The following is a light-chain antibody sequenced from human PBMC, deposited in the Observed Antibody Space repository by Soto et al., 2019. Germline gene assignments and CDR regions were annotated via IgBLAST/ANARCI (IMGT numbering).Light chain of an antibody. CDR2: DVS. V-gene: IGLV2-14*01. J-gene: IGLJ1*01. Sequence: QSALTQPASVSGSPGQSITISCTGTSSDVGGYNYVSWYQQHPGKAPKLMIYDVSNRPSGVSNRFSGSKSDNTACRTIAGLQAEDEADYYCSSYTSSSTLHVFGTGTKLTLL. CDR3: SSYTSSSTLHV. CDR1: SSDVGGYNY.